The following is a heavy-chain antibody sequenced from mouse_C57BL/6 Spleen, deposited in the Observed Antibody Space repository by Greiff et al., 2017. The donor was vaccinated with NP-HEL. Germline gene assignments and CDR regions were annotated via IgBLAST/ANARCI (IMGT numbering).Heavy chain of an antibody. Sequence: EVQGVESGGGLVKPGGSLKLSCAASGFTFSDYGMHWVRQAPEKGLEWVAYISSGSSTIYYADTVKGRFTISRDNAKNTLFLQMTSLRSEDTAMYYCAAGDYDYDVAWFAYWGQGTLVTVSA. J-gene: IGHJ3*01. D-gene: IGHD2-4*01. CDR3: AAGDYDYDVAWFAY. V-gene: IGHV5-17*01. CDR2: ISSGSSTI. CDR1: GFTFSDYG.